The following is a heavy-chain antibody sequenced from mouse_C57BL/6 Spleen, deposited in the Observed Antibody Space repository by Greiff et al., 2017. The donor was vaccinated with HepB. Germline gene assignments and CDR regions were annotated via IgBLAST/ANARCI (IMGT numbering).Heavy chain of an antibody. CDR3: ERHYYFDY. CDR2: IYPGSGNT. J-gene: IGHJ2*01. CDR1: GYTFTDYY. Sequence: VQLQQSGAELVRPGASVKLSCKASGYTFTDYYINWVKQRPGQGLEWIARIYPGSGNTYYNEKFKGKATLTAEQSSSTAYMQLSSLTSEDSAVYFCERHYYFDYWGQCTTLTVSS. V-gene: IGHV1-76*01.